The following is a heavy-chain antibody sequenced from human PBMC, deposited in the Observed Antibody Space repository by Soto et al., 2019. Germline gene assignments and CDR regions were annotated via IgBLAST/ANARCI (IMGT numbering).Heavy chain of an antibody. V-gene: IGHV4-59*01. CDR1: GGSISTNY. CDR3: ARARDDCSSTSCYSYWYFDL. Sequence: SETLSLTCAVSGGSISTNYWSWIRQPPGKGLEWIGYIYYSGSTNYNPSLKSRVTISVDTSKNQFSLKLSSVTAAATAVFYFARARDDCSSTSCYSYWYFDLWGRGPLVTVSS. D-gene: IGHD2-2*01. J-gene: IGHJ2*01. CDR2: IYYSGST.